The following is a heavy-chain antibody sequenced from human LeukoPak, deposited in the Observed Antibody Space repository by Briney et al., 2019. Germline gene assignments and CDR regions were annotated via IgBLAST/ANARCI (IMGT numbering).Heavy chain of an antibody. V-gene: IGHV1-2*02. J-gene: IGHJ4*02. CDR2: INPNSGGT. Sequence: ASVKVSCKASGYTFTGYYMHWVRQAPGQGLEWMGWINPNSGGTNYAQKFQGRVTMTRDTSISTAYMELSRLRSDDTAVYYCARDIVGATGEEYYFDYWGQGTLVTVSS. D-gene: IGHD1-26*01. CDR3: ARDIVGATGEEYYFDY. CDR1: GYTFTGYY.